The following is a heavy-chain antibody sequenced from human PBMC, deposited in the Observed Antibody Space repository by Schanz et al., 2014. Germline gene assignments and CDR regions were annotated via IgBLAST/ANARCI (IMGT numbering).Heavy chain of an antibody. CDR3: ARGPLGTSP. CDR2: IIPIHGIV. J-gene: IGHJ5*02. Sequence: QVQLVQSGAEVKKPGASVKVSCKASGYTFTSYGINWLRQAPGQGLEWMGRIIPIHGIVNYAQRFQDRVRITADKSTSTAYMELSSLKSEDTAVYYCARGPLGTSPWGQGTLVTVSS. CDR1: GYTFTSYG. D-gene: IGHD5-12*01. V-gene: IGHV1-69*04.